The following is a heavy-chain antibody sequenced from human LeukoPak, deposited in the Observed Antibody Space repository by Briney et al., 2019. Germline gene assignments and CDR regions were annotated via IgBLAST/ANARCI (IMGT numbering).Heavy chain of an antibody. CDR3: ARGKGQVTMVRGVIRWFDP. CDR2: INHSGST. Sequence: SETLSLTCAVYGGSFSGYYWSWIRQPPGKGLEWIGEINHSGSTNYNPSLKSRVTISVDTSKNQFSLKLSSVTAADTAVYYCARGKGQVTMVRGVIRWFDPWGQGTLATVSS. V-gene: IGHV4-34*01. J-gene: IGHJ5*02. D-gene: IGHD3-10*01. CDR1: GGSFSGYY.